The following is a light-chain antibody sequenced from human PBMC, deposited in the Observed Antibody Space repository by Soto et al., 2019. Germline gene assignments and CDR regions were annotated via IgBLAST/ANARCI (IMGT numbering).Light chain of an antibody. CDR1: QSVSSN. CDR3: QQHNNWPPWT. J-gene: IGKJ1*01. CDR2: GAS. Sequence: EILMTQSPAPLPFSPGERATLSCRASQSVSSNLAWSQQKPGQAPRLLMYGASTRATGIPDRFSGSGSGTEFTLTISSLQSEDFAVYYCQQHNNWPPWTFGQGTKVEIK. V-gene: IGKV3-15*01.